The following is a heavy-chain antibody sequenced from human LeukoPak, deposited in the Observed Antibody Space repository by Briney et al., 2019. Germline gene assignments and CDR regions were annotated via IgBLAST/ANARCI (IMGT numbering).Heavy chain of an antibody. CDR3: ARSLQQQPFDY. D-gene: IGHD6-13*01. CDR1: GFTVSSNY. Sequence: PGGSLRLSCAASGFTVSSNYMSWVRQAPGKGLEWVSVIYSGGSTYYADSVKGRFTISRDNSKNTLYLQMNSLRAEDTAVYYCARSLQQQPFDYWDQGTLVTVSS. J-gene: IGHJ4*02. V-gene: IGHV3-66*01. CDR2: IYSGGST.